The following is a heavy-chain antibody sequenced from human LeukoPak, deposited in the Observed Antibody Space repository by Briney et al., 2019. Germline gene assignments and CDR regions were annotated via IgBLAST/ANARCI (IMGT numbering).Heavy chain of an antibody. V-gene: IGHV3-66*01. CDR3: AKNEYCSTTSCSSCFDP. Sequence: GGSLRLSCAASEFSVGSNYMTWVRQAPGKGLEWVSLIYSGGSTYYADSVKGRFTISRDNSKNTLYLQMNSLRAEDTAVYYCAKNEYCSTTSCSSCFDPWGQGTLVTVSS. D-gene: IGHD2-2*01. CDR2: IYSGGST. CDR1: EFSVGSNY. J-gene: IGHJ5*02.